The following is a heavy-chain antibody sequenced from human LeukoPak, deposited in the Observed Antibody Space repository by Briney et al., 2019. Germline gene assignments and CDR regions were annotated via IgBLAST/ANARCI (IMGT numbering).Heavy chain of an antibody. Sequence: SETLSLTCTVSGGSISSSSYYWRWIRQPPGKGLEWIGSIYYSGSTYYNPSLKSRVTISVDTSKNQFSLKLSSVTAADTAVYYCARSRTGTTRFLDYWGQGTLVTVSS. D-gene: IGHD1-1*01. CDR2: IYYSGST. J-gene: IGHJ4*02. V-gene: IGHV4-39*01. CDR1: GGSISSSSYY. CDR3: ARSRTGTTRFLDY.